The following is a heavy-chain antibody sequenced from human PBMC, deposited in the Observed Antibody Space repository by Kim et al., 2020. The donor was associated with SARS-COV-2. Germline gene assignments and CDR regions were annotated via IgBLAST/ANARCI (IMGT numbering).Heavy chain of an antibody. V-gene: IGHV3-30*04. CDR1: GFTFSSYA. CDR3: ARGSLWFGEMAGWFDP. Sequence: GGSLRLSCAASGFTFSSYAMHWVRQAPGKGLEWVAVISYDGSNKYYADSVKGRFTISRDNSKNTLYLQMNSLRAEDTAVYYCARGSLWFGEMAGWFDPWGQGTLVTVSS. CDR2: ISYDGSNK. J-gene: IGHJ5*02. D-gene: IGHD3-10*01.